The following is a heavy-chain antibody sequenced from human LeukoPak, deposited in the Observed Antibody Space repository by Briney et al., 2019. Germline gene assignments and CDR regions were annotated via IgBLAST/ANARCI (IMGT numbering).Heavy chain of an antibody. CDR3: ARDRGSSTSRQAKGRYGMDV. J-gene: IGHJ6*02. V-gene: IGHV7-4-1*01. CDR2: INTNTGNP. CDR1: GYTFTSYA. D-gene: IGHD2-2*01. Sequence: ASVKVSCTASGYTFTSYAMNWVRQAPGQGLEWMGWINTNTGNPTYAQGFTGRFVFSLDTSVSTAYLQICSLKAEDTAVYYCARDRGSSTSRQAKGRYGMDVWGQGTTVTVSS.